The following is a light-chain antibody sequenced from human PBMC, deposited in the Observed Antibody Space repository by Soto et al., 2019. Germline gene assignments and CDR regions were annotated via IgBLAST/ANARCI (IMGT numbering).Light chain of an antibody. CDR3: QSYDSSNQGVV. V-gene: IGLV6-57*04. Sequence: NFMLTQPHSVSESPGKTVTISCTRSSGSIASNYVQWYQQRPGRAPTTVIYEDNQRTSGVPDRFSGSIDSSSNSASLTIAELKTEDEADYYCQSYDSSNQGVVFGGGTKVTVL. J-gene: IGLJ2*01. CDR1: SGSIASNY. CDR2: EDN.